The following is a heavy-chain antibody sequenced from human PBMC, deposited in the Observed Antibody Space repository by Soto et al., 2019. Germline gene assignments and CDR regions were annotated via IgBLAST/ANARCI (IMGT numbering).Heavy chain of an antibody. V-gene: IGHV3-23*01. CDR2: ISGSGSST. J-gene: IGHJ4*02. Sequence: VGSLRLSCAASGFSLSGYAVTWVRRAPGKGLEWVSAISGSGSSTYYADSVKGRFTISRDNSKNTLYLQMNSLRAGDTAVYYCAKTESFNGYYNAFDCWGQGTRVTVSS. CDR3: AKTESFNGYYNAFDC. CDR1: GFSLSGYA. D-gene: IGHD3-9*01.